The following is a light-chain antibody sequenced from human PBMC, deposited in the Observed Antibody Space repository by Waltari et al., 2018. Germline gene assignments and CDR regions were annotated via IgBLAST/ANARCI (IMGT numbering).Light chain of an antibody. CDR2: GAA. Sequence: EIVLTQSPGTLSLSPGERATLSCRTSQSVSRTFAWDQQKPGQGPRLLIYGAATRATGIPERFSGGWSGTDFSLTISRLEAEDFAVYYCQHYVSLPATFGQGTKVEIK. CDR3: QHYVSLPAT. J-gene: IGKJ1*01. CDR1: QSVSRTF. V-gene: IGKV3-20*01.